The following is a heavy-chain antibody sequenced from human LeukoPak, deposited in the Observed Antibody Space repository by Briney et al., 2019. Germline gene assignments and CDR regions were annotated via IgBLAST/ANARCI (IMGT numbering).Heavy chain of an antibody. D-gene: IGHD3-9*01. CDR1: GYTFSSYG. CDR3: ARDHHYDILTGYQTPGSWFDP. CDR2: ISGYNGNT. J-gene: IGHJ5*02. Sequence: ASVRLSCKASGYTFSSYGISWVRQAPGQGLEWMGWISGYNGNTNYAQTVKGRVTITTDTSTSTAYMELRSLRSHDTALYSCARDHHYDILTGYQTPGSWFDPWGQGTLVTVSS. V-gene: IGHV1-18*01.